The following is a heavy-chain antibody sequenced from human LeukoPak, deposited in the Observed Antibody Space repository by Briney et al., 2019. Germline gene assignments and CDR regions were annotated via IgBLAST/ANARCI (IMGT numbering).Heavy chain of an antibody. CDR3: ARESSGSPNAFDI. D-gene: IGHD3-10*01. CDR2: MNPNSGNT. Sequence: ASVKVSCKASGYTFTSYDINWVRQATGQGLEWMGWMNPNSGNTGYAQKFQGRVTITRNTSISTAYMELSSLRSEDTAVYYCARESSGSPNAFDIWGQGTMVTVSS. CDR1: GYTFTSYD. J-gene: IGHJ3*02. V-gene: IGHV1-8*03.